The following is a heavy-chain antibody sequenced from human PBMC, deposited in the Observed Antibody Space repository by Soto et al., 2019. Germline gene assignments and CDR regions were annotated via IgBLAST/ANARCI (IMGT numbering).Heavy chain of an antibody. CDR2: ISYDGNVA. J-gene: IGHJ4*02. D-gene: IGHD1-1*01. CDR1: GFTFSNYG. CDR3: AKEGSITNWYFDY. V-gene: IGHV3-30*18. Sequence: QVQLVESEGGVVQPGRSLRLSCTASGFTFSNYGMHWVRQAPGKGLEWVTVISYDGNVAYYADSVKGRFTSSRDNSKNTPYLQMNSLRTEDTAVYYCAKEGSITNWYFDYWGQGTLVTVSS.